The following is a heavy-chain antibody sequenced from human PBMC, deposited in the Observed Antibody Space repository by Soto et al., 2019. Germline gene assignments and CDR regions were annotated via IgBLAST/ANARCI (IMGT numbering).Heavy chain of an antibody. V-gene: IGHV3-23*01. Sequence: VGSLRLSCAASGFTFSSYAMSWVRQAPGKGLEWVSAISGSGGSTYYADSVKGRFTISRDNSKNTLYLQMNSLRAEDTAVYYCAKEVDVLRYFDWLLYFDYWGQGTLVTVSS. CDR1: GFTFSSYA. D-gene: IGHD3-9*01. CDR2: ISGSGGST. J-gene: IGHJ4*02. CDR3: AKEVDVLRYFDWLLYFDY.